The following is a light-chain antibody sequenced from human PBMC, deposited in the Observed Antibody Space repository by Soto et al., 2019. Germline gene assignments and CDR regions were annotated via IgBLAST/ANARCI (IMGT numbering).Light chain of an antibody. Sequence: EIQMTQSPATLSPSVGNRVTITCRAIQSISSYLNWYQQKPGKAPKLLIYAASSLQSGVPSRFSGSGSGTDFTLTISSLQPEDFSTYYCQPSYSTPPIPFVQATRLGIK. CDR2: AAS. CDR3: QPSYSTPPIP. V-gene: IGKV1-39*01. CDR1: QSISSY. J-gene: IGKJ5*01.